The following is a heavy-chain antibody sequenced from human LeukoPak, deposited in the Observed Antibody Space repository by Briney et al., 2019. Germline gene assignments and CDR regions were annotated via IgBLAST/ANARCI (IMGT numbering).Heavy chain of an antibody. CDR3: AKEGYSGYDFAFLDY. CDR1: GFTLSSYP. V-gene: IGHV3-23*01. CDR2: ISGSGGST. J-gene: IGHJ4*02. Sequence: PGGSLRLSCSASGFTLSSYPMSWVRQAPGKGLEWVSAISGSGGSTYYADSVKGRFTISRGNSRNTLYLQMNSLRAEDTAVYYCAKEGYSGYDFAFLDYWGQGTLVTVSS. D-gene: IGHD5-12*01.